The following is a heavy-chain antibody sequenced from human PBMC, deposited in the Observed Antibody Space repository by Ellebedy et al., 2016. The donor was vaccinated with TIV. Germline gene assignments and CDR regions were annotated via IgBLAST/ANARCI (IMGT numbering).Heavy chain of an antibody. J-gene: IGHJ4*02. V-gene: IGHV3-48*02. CDR1: GFTFSSYW. Sequence: GGSLRLXXAASGFTFSSYWMSWVRQAPGKGLEWVSYISSSSSTIYYADSVKGRFTISRDNAKNSLYLQMNSLRDEDTAVYYCARDSSGWYLDDYWGQGTLVTVSS. D-gene: IGHD6-19*01. CDR2: ISSSSSTI. CDR3: ARDSSGWYLDDY.